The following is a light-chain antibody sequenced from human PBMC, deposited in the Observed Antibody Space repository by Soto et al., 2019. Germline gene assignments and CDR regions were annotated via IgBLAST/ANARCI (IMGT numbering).Light chain of an antibody. CDR3: QQSSSWPLT. CDR1: ESVSTY. J-gene: IGKJ4*01. CDR2: DTS. V-gene: IGKV3-11*01. Sequence: EVVLAQSPATLSLSPGDRATLSCRANESVSTYLAWYQQKPGQSPRLLIYDTSKRATGIPARFSGSGSGTDFTLTIVSLEPEDFVFYYCQQSSSWPLTFGGGTKVDIK.